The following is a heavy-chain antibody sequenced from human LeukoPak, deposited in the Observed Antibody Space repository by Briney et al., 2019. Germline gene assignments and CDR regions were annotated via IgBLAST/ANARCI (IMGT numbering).Heavy chain of an antibody. D-gene: IGHD4-17*01. V-gene: IGHV4-4*07. CDR2: ISASGTT. CDR1: GGSISSYY. Sequence: SETLSLTCTVSGGSISSYYWSWIRQPAGTGLEWIGRISASGTTTYNPSLRSRVTMSVHTSKNQFSLKLSSVTAADTAVYYRARTVTLGNWYFDLWGRGTLVTVSS. CDR3: ARTVTLGNWYFDL. J-gene: IGHJ2*01.